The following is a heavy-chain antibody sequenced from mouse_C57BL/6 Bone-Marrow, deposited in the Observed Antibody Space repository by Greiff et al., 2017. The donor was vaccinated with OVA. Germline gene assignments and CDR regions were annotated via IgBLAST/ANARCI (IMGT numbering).Heavy chain of an antibody. V-gene: IGHV1-64*01. D-gene: IGHD1-1*01. CDR3: ARSIYYYGSSSCWYCDV. CDR1: GYTFTSYW. Sequence: VQLQQPGAELVKPGASVKLSCKASGYTFTSYWMHWVKQRPGQGLEWIGMIHPNSGSTNYNEKFKSKATLTVDTSSSTAYMQLSSLTSEDSAVYYCARSIYYYGSSSCWYCDVWGTGTTVTVSS. J-gene: IGHJ1*03. CDR2: IHPNSGST.